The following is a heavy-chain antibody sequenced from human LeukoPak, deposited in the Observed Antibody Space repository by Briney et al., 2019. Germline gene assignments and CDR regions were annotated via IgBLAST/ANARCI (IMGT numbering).Heavy chain of an antibody. CDR3: ARCSNTKGYYDILTGYYPGRADAFDI. V-gene: IGHV5-51*01. D-gene: IGHD3-9*01. CDR1: GYSFTSYW. J-gene: IGHJ3*02. Sequence: GESLKISCKGSGYSFTSYWIGWVRQMPGKGLEWMGIIYPGDSDTGYSPSFQGQVTISADKSISTAYLQWSSLKASDTAMYYCARCSNTKGYYDILTGYYPGRADAFDIWGQGTMVTVSS. CDR2: IYPGDSDT.